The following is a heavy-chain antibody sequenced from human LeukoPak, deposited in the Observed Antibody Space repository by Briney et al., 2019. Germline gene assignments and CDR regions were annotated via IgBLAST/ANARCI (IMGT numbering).Heavy chain of an antibody. CDR2: IYYSGST. CDR1: GGSISSYY. V-gene: IGHV4-59*01. CDR3: ARVPNYYDSSGYYYAFDF. Sequence: SETLSLTCTVSGGSISSYYWSWIRQPPGKGLEWIGYIYYSGSTNYNPSLKSRVTISVDTSKNQFSLKLSSVTAADTAVYYCARVPNYYDSSGYYYAFDFWGQGTMVTVSS. D-gene: IGHD3-22*01. J-gene: IGHJ3*01.